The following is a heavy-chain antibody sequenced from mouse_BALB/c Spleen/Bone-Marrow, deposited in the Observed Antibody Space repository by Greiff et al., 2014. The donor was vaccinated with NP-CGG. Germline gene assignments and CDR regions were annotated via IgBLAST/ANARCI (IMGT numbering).Heavy chain of an antibody. J-gene: IGHJ2*01. D-gene: IGHD1-1*01. V-gene: IGHV1-67*01. CDR1: GYTFADYA. CDR3: ARSDYGSRGGYFDH. CDR2: ISTYSGNT. Sequence: QVQLQQSGPELVRPGVSVKISCKGSGYTFADYAMHWVKQSHAKSLEWLGVISTYSGNTNYNQKFKGKATMTVDKSSSTAYMELARLTSEDSAIYYCARSDYGSRGGYFDHWGQGTTLTVSS.